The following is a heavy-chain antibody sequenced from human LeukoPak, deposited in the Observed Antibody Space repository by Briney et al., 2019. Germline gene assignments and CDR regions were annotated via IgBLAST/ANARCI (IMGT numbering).Heavy chain of an antibody. CDR2: IYTSGST. CDR1: GGSISSYY. J-gene: IGHJ3*02. D-gene: IGHD3-10*01. Sequence: SETLSLTCTVSGGSISSYYWSRIRQPAGKGLEWIGRIYTSGSTNYNPSLKSRVTMSVDTSKTQFSLKLSSVTAADTAVYYCARESMVRGNDAFDIWGQGTMVTVSS. V-gene: IGHV4-4*07. CDR3: ARESMVRGNDAFDI.